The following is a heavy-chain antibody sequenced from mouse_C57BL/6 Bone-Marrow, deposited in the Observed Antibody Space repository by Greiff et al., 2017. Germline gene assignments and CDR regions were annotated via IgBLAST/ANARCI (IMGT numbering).Heavy chain of an antibody. CDR1: GYTFTGYW. V-gene: IGHV1-9*01. D-gene: IGHD2-1*01. CDR3: ARMYYGNFCFAY. Sequence: VQLQQSGAELMKPGASVKLSCKATGYTFTGYWIEWVKQRPGHGLEWIGEILPGSGSTKYNEKFKGKATLTADTSSNTAYMQLSILTTEDSAIYYCARMYYGNFCFAYWGQGTLVTVSA. J-gene: IGHJ3*01. CDR2: ILPGSGST.